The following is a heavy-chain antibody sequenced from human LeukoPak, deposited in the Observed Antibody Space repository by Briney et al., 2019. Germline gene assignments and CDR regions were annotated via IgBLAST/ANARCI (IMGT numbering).Heavy chain of an antibody. Sequence: ASVKVSCKASGYTFTGYYMHLVRQAPGQGLEWMGRINPNSGGTNYAQKFQGRVTMTRDTSISTAYMELSRLRSDDTAVYYCARVSFGVVTSFDYWGQGSLVTVSS. CDR1: GYTFTGYY. D-gene: IGHD3-3*01. CDR2: INPNSGGT. J-gene: IGHJ4*02. V-gene: IGHV1-2*06. CDR3: ARVSFGVVTSFDY.